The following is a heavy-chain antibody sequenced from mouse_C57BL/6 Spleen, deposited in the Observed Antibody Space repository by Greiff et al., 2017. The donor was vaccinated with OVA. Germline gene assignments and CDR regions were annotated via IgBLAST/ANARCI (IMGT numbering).Heavy chain of an antibody. CDR2: IYPGSGST. V-gene: IGHV1-55*01. Sequence: VQLQQPGAELVKPGASVKMSCKASGYTFTSYWITWVKQRPGQGLEWIGDIYPGSGSTNYNEKFKSKATLTVDTSSSTAYMQLSSLTSEDSAVYYCARWEDYDAWFAYWGQGTLVTVSA. CDR1: GYTFTSYW. CDR3: ARWEDYDAWFAY. D-gene: IGHD2-4*01. J-gene: IGHJ3*01.